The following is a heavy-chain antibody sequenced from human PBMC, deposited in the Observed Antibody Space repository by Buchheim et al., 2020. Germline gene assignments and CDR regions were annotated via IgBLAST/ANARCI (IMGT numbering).Heavy chain of an antibody. J-gene: IGHJ5*02. Sequence: EVQLLESGGALVQPGGSLRLSCAASGLIFSSHAMNWVRQAPGKGLEWVSGISGSGITTYYTDSVKGRFTIPSENSKNTLYLQLSSLRADDTAVYYCANRASGTRFFDPWGQGTL. D-gene: IGHD3-3*01. CDR1: GLIFSSHA. V-gene: IGHV3-23*01. CDR2: ISGSGITT. CDR3: ANRASGTRFFDP.